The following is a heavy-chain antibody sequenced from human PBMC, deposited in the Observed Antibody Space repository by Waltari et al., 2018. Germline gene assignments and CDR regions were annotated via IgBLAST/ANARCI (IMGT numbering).Heavy chain of an antibody. Sequence: EVQLVESGGGLVQPGGSLRLSCAASGFTFSSYWMHWVRQAPGKGLVWVARINSDGSSTSYADAVKGRFTISRDNAKNTLYLQMNSLRAEDTAVYYCARSGYSGYVFDYWGQGTLVTVSS. D-gene: IGHD5-12*01. CDR3: ARSGYSGYVFDY. CDR1: GFTFSSYW. CDR2: INSDGSST. V-gene: IGHV3-74*01. J-gene: IGHJ4*02.